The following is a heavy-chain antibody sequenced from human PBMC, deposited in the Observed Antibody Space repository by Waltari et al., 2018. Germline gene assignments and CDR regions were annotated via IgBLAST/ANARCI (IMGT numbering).Heavy chain of an antibody. CDR2: ISPIFDTI. CDR3: ARELGDYSSTRGWFDP. Sequence: QVQLVQSGSEVRKPGSSVKVSCKASGGPFSNNGISWVRQAPGQGLEGMGEISPIFDTINYAQNFYGRLTITADESTSTAYMELSGLTSEDTAVYYCARELGDYSSTRGWFDPWGQGTLVTVSS. CDR1: GGPFSNNG. J-gene: IGHJ5*02. V-gene: IGHV1-69*01. D-gene: IGHD6-13*01.